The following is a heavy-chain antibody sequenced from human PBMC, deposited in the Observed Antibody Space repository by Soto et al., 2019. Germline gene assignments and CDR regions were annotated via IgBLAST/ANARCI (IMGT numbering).Heavy chain of an antibody. CDR2: IGTASDT. D-gene: IGHD2-15*01. J-gene: IGHJ4*02. Sequence: GGSLRLSCAASGFTFSSYDMHWVRQATGKGLEWVSAIGTASDTYYPGSVKGRFTISRENAKNSLSLQMNSLRAGDTAVYYCAIGSCRGGSCYYFDYWGQGTLVTVSS. CDR1: GFTFSSYD. V-gene: IGHV3-13*01. CDR3: AIGSCRGGSCYYFDY.